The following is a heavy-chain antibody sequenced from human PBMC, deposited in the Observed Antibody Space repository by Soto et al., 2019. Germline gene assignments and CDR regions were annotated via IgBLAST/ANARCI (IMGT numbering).Heavy chain of an antibody. Sequence: QVQLMQSGAEVKKPGASVKVSCKASGYTFTDYQIHWVRQAPGQGLEWMGWINPNSGDTNFAGKFQGWVTMTRDVSISTAYLELGSLKSDDTAVYYCATQNSDYGSGTYSYWGQGTLVTVSS. CDR1: GYTFTDYQ. V-gene: IGHV1-2*04. CDR3: ATQNSDYGSGTYSY. D-gene: IGHD3-10*01. J-gene: IGHJ4*02. CDR2: INPNSGDT.